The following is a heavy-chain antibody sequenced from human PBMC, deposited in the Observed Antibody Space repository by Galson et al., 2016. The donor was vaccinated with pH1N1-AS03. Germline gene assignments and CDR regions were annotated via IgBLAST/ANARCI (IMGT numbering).Heavy chain of an antibody. V-gene: IGHV3-7*03. Sequence: VRQAPGKGLEWVANINKDGNEKYYVDSVKGRFAISRDNAKNSLYLQMNSLRAEDTAVYYCARDRTAVAASIIYYYGMDVWGQGTTVTVSS. D-gene: IGHD2-2*01. CDR3: ARDRTAVAASIIYYYGMDV. CDR2: INKDGNEK. J-gene: IGHJ6*02.